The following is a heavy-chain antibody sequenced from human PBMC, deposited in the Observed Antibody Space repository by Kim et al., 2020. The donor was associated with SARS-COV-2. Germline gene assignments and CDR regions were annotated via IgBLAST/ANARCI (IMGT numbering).Heavy chain of an antibody. Sequence: SETLSLTCAVYGGSFSGYYWSWIRQPPGKGLEWIGEINHSGSTNYNPSLKSRVTISVDTSKNQFSLKLSSVTAADTAVYYCARDPSVIAAAGTFDYWGQGTLVTVSS. D-gene: IGHD6-13*01. J-gene: IGHJ4*02. V-gene: IGHV4-34*01. CDR3: ARDPSVIAAAGTFDY. CDR2: INHSGST. CDR1: GGSFSGYY.